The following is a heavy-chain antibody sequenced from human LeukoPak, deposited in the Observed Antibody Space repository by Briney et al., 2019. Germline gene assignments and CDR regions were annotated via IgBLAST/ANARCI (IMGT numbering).Heavy chain of an antibody. CDR1: GGSISSYY. J-gene: IGHJ5*02. V-gene: IGHV4-39*01. Sequence: SETLSLTCTVSGGSISSYYWGWIRQPPGKGLEWIGSHYYNGNTYYSPSLKSRVTISVDTSKSQFSLTLTSVTAADTAVYFCGRAPSSWGQGILVTVSS. CDR2: HYYNGNT. D-gene: IGHD2-15*01. CDR3: GRAPSS.